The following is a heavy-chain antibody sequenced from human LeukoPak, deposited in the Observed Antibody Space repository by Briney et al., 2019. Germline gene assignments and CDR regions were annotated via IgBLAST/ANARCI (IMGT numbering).Heavy chain of an antibody. CDR3: ARAIAAASVLFDY. V-gene: IGHV3-23*01. Sequence: RTGGSLRLSCAASGFTFSSYAMSWVRQAPGKGLEWVSAISGSGGTTYYADSVKGRFTISRDNSKNTLYLQMNSLRPEDTAVYYCARAIAAASVLFDYWGQGTLVTVSS. CDR2: ISGSGGTT. J-gene: IGHJ4*02. D-gene: IGHD6-13*01. CDR1: GFTFSSYA.